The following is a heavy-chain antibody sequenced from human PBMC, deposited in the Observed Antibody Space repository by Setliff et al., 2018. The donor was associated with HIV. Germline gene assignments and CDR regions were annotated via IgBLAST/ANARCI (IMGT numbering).Heavy chain of an antibody. CDR3: ARGRGAWFEGSWFDP. CDR1: GGSISSGNYY. CDR2: IYTAGAI. J-gene: IGHJ5*02. Sequence: LSLTCSVSGGSISSGNYYWGWTRQPAGKGLEWIGHIYTAGAIKYNPSLKSRITISVDKPKNQFSLKLNSVTAADTAVYFCARGRGAWFEGSWFDPWGQGILVTVSS. V-gene: IGHV4-61*09. D-gene: IGHD6-19*01.